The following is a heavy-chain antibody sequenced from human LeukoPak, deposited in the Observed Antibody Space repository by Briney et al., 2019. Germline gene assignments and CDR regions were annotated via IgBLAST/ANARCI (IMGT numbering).Heavy chain of an antibody. D-gene: IGHD4-17*01. J-gene: IGHJ4*02. CDR3: ARGDDYGDYWGLY. V-gene: IGHV1-18*01. CDR2: ISTYNGNT. Sequence: ASVKVSCKAFGYTFTKYGITWVRQAPGQGLEWMGWISTYNGNTNYAQKLQGRVTMTTDTSTSTAYMELRSLISDDAAVYYCARGDDYGDYWGLYWGQGTLVTVSS. CDR1: GYTFTKYG.